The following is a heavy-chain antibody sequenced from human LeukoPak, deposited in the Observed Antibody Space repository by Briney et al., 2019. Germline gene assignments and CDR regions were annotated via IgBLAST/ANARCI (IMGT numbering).Heavy chain of an antibody. J-gene: IGHJ4*02. CDR2: ISSSGSTI. Sequence: PGGSLRLSCAASGFTFSDYYMSWIRQAPGKGLEWVSYISSSGSTIYYADSVKGRFTISRDNAKNSLYLQMNSLRAEDTAVYYCARDRVASSDWSGGSIDYWGQGTLVTVSS. CDR1: GFTFSDYY. V-gene: IGHV3-11*01. D-gene: IGHD6-19*01. CDR3: ARDRVASSDWSGGSIDY.